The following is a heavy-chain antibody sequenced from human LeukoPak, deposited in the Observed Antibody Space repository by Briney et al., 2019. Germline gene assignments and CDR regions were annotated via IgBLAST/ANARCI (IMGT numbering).Heavy chain of an antibody. CDR1: GGSISSSSYY. CDR2: IVYTGRT. CDR3: ARGRGNYYYYGMDV. J-gene: IGHJ6*02. V-gene: IGHV4-39*01. Sequence: PSETLSLTCTVSGGSISSSSYYWGWIRQPPGKGLEWIGSIVYTGRTYYNPSLKSRVTISVDTSKNQFSLKLSSVTAADTAVYYCARGRGNYYYYGMDVWGQG. D-gene: IGHD6-25*01.